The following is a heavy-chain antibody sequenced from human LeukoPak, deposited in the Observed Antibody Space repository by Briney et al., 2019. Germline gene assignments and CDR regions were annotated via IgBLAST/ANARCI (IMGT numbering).Heavy chain of an antibody. CDR3: ARDQYWNIRGVFDC. Sequence: PGGSLRLSCAASGFTFSSYSMNWVRQAPGKGLEWVSSMSSSSSYIYYTDLVKGRFTISRDSAKNSLYLQMNSLRAEDTAVYYCARDQYWNIRGVFDCWGQGTLVTVSS. CDR2: MSSSSSYI. V-gene: IGHV3-21*01. J-gene: IGHJ4*02. CDR1: GFTFSSYS. D-gene: IGHD1/OR15-1a*01.